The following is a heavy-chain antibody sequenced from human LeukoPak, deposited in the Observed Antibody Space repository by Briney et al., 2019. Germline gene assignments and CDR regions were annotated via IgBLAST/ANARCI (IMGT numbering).Heavy chain of an antibody. J-gene: IGHJ4*02. Sequence: SETLSLTCAVYGGSFSGYYWSWIRQPPGKGLEWIGEINHSGSTNYNPSLKSRVTISVDTSKNQFSLKLSSVTAADTAVYYCSIAARGVDYWGQGTLVTISS. CDR1: GGSFSGYY. V-gene: IGHV4-34*01. D-gene: IGHD6-6*01. CDR3: SIAARGVDY. CDR2: INHSGST.